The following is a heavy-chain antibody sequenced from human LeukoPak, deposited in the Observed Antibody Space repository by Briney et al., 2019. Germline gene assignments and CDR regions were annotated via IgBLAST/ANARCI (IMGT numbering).Heavy chain of an antibody. V-gene: IGHV3-48*02. J-gene: IGHJ4*02. CDR1: GFTFSSYS. CDR2: ITASGTAM. CDR3: AKGDSSGYYFDY. D-gene: IGHD3-22*01. Sequence: GGSLRLSCAASGFTFSSYSMNWVRQAPGKGLEWVSHITASGTAMFHADSVKGRFTISRDNAKNSLYLQMNSLRDEDTAVYYCAKGDSSGYYFDYWGQGTLVTVSS.